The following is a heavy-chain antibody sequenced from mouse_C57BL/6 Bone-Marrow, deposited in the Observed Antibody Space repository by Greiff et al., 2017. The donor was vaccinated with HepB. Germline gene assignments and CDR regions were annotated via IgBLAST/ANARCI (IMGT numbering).Heavy chain of an antibody. J-gene: IGHJ2*01. CDR2: ISSGGDYI. D-gene: IGHD1-1*01. V-gene: IGHV5-9-1*02. CDR3: TRGYGSSFFDY. CDR1: GFTFSSYA. Sequence: VQVVESGEGLVKPGGSLKLSCAASGFTFSSYAMSWVRQTPEKRLEWVAYISSGGDYIYYADTVKGRFTISRDNARNTLYLQMSSLKSEDTAMYYCTRGYGSSFFDYWGQGTTLTVSS.